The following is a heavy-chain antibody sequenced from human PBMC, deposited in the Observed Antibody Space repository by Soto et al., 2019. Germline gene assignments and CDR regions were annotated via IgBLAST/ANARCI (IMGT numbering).Heavy chain of an antibody. CDR2: IYSGGST. J-gene: IGHJ6*02. D-gene: IGHD3-3*01. CDR1: WFTVSSNY. CDR3: ARARGYDFWSGSPLIYYYYGMDV. Sequence: GGSLRLSCAASWFTVSSNYMSWVRQAPGKGLEWVSVIYSGGSTYYADSVKGRFTISRDNSKNTLYLQMNSLRAEDTAVYYCARARGYDFWSGSPLIYYYYGMDVWGQGTTVTVSS. V-gene: IGHV3-53*01.